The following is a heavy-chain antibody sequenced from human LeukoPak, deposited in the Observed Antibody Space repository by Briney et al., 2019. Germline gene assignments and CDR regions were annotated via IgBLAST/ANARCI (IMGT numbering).Heavy chain of an antibody. CDR3: ARDRRRELLHAFDI. CDR1: GGSISTYY. J-gene: IGHJ3*02. D-gene: IGHD1-26*01. CDR2: IYYSGST. V-gene: IGHV4-59*01. Sequence: SETLSLTCTVSGGSISTYYWSWIRQPPGEGLEWIGYIYYSGSTNYNPSLKSRVTISVDASKNQFSLKLSSVTAADTAVYHCARDRRRELLHAFDIWGQGTMVTVSS.